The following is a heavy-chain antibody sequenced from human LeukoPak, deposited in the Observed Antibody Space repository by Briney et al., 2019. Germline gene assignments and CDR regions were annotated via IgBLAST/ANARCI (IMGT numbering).Heavy chain of an antibody. CDR1: GYTLTDYY. J-gene: IGHJ4*02. CDR3: STEDKYCTSPNCGNY. Sequence: GASVKVSCKASGYTLTDYYMHWVRQAPGQGLEWMGLIIPNTGGTTYQQKFQGRVTMTRDTSISTFYMELSSLRSDDTAVCYCSTEDKYCTSPNCGNYWGQGTLVTVSS. V-gene: IGHV1-2*06. D-gene: IGHD2-8*01. CDR2: IIPNTGGT.